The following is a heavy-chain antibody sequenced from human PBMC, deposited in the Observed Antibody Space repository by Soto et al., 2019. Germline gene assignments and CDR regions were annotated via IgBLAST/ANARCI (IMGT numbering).Heavy chain of an antibody. CDR2: VYSTGTI. J-gene: IGHJ4*02. CDR1: GDFISYYS. Sequence: SETLSLTCTVSGDFISYYSWAWIRQSAGKGLEWIGRVYSTGTIFYNPSLKSRVTMSVDTSKNQFSLKLSSVTAADTAVYYCASDDRGSDYWGQGTLVTVSS. V-gene: IGHV4-4*07. CDR3: ASDDRGSDY.